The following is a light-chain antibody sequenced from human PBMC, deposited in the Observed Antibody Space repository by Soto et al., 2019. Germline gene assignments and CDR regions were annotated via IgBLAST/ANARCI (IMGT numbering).Light chain of an antibody. CDR2: DAS. CDR3: QQYNQWPLT. V-gene: IGKV3-15*01. CDR1: QSFSSY. J-gene: IGKJ4*01. Sequence: IGMTQSPASLTVATGERATLSFRASQSFSSYLAWYQQKPGQAPRLLIYDASTRATGVPARFSGSGSGTEFTLTINSLQSEDFAIYYCQQYNQWPLTFGGGTKVDIK.